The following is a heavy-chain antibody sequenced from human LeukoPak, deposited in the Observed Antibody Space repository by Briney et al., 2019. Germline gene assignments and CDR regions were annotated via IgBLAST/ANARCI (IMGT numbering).Heavy chain of an antibody. J-gene: IGHJ3*02. CDR2: ISYDGSNK. CDR1: GFTFSSYA. D-gene: IGHD6-6*01. Sequence: QPGGSLRLSCAASGFTFSSYAMHWVRQAPGKGLEWVAVISYDGSNKYYADSVKGRFTISRDNSKNALYLQMNSLRAEDTAVYYCARDSRGSSSAGSAFDIWGQGTMVTVSS. V-gene: IGHV3-30-3*01. CDR3: ARDSRGSSSAGSAFDI.